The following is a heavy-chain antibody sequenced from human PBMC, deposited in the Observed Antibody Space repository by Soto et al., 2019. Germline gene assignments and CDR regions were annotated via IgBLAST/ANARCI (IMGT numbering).Heavy chain of an antibody. D-gene: IGHD1-26*01. J-gene: IGHJ6*02. V-gene: IGHV3-33*01. CDR2: LGHGGGGS. CDR3: AREPVGPDYAMDV. Sequence: LRLSCAAYGWDFSGYCWHWIRQPPGKGLEWVADLGHGGGGSYYADPVKVSFTISRDNSTKMLYLQMDSLRAEDSCLYYWAREPVGPDYAMDVWGQGTTVTVSS. CDR1: GWDFSGYC.